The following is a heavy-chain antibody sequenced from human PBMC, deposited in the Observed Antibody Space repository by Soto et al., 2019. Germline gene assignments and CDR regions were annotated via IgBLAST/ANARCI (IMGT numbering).Heavy chain of an antibody. CDR3: ARSRDSSGYYLSGYYYGMDV. CDR2: IIPILGIA. J-gene: IGHJ6*02. Sequence: QVQLVQSGAEVKKPGSSVKVSCKASGGTFSSYTISWVRPAPGQGLEWMGRIIPILGIANYAQKFQGRVTITADKSTSTAYMELSSLRSEDTVVYYCARSRDSSGYYLSGYYYGMDVWGQGTTVTVSS. D-gene: IGHD3-22*01. V-gene: IGHV1-69*02. CDR1: GGTFSSYT.